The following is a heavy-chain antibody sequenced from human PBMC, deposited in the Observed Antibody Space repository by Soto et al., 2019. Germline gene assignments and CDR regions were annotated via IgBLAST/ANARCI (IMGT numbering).Heavy chain of an antibody. Sequence: PSETLSLTCTVSGGSISSGVYYWSWIRQHPGKGLEWIGYIYYSGSTYYNPSLKSRVTISVDTSKNQFSLKLSSVTAADTAVYYCARGGDVYYGSGSYYKTGDYYYYYGMDVWGQGTTVTVSS. CDR2: IYYSGST. CDR1: GGSISSGVYY. V-gene: IGHV4-31*03. CDR3: ARGGDVYYGSGSYYKTGDYYYYYGMDV. D-gene: IGHD3-10*01. J-gene: IGHJ6*02.